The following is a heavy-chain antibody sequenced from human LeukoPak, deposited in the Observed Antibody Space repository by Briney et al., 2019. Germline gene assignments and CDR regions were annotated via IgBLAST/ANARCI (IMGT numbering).Heavy chain of an antibody. D-gene: IGHD6-19*01. J-gene: IGHJ4*02. Sequence: PGGSLRLSCAASGFTFSSYAMHWVRQAPGKGLEWVAVISYDGSNKYYADSVKGRFTISRDNSKNTLYLQMNSLRAEDTAVYYCASLIAVADPRDYWGQGTLVTVSS. CDR3: ASLIAVADPRDY. CDR2: ISYDGSNK. V-gene: IGHV3-30-3*01. CDR1: GFTFSSYA.